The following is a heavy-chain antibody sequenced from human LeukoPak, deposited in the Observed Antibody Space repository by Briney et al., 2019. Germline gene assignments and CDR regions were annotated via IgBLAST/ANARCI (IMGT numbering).Heavy chain of an antibody. V-gene: IGHV4-34*01. CDR2: INHSGST. CDR3: ARGDLIYDSSTYYTY. CDR1: GGSFSGYY. D-gene: IGHD3-22*01. J-gene: IGHJ4*02. Sequence: SETLSLTCAVYGGSFSGYYWGWIRQPPGKGLEWIEEINHSGSTNHNPPLKRRVTISVDTSKSQFSLKLNSVTAADTAVYYCARGDLIYDSSTYYTYWGQGTLVTVSS.